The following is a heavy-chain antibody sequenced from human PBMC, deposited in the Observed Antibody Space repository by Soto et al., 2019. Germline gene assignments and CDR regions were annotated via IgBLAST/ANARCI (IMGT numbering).Heavy chain of an antibody. J-gene: IGHJ6*02. D-gene: IGHD2-15*01. CDR2: IIPMFGTA. Sequence: ASVKVSCKASGGTFSSYLISWVRQAPGQGLEWMGGIIPMFGTANYAQKFQGRVTITADESKSTAYMELSSLRSEDTALYYCARDPQPSVLTGGIAGYHGLDVWGQGTTVTVSS. V-gene: IGHV1-69*13. CDR3: ARDPQPSVLTGGIAGYHGLDV. CDR1: GGTFSSYL.